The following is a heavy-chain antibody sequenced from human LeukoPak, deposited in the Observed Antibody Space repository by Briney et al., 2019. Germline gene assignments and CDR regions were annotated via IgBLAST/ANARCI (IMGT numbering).Heavy chain of an antibody. Sequence: GASVKVSCKASGYGFTGYFMHWVRQAPGQGLEWMGWISPDSGGTNYAQKFRGRVTLTRDTSIYTAYMELSRLRSDDTAVYYCVRDLFFAAAEREGDDYWGQGTLVTVSS. V-gene: IGHV1-2*02. J-gene: IGHJ4*02. CDR1: GYGFTGYF. D-gene: IGHD6-13*01. CDR3: VRDLFFAAAEREGDDY. CDR2: ISPDSGGT.